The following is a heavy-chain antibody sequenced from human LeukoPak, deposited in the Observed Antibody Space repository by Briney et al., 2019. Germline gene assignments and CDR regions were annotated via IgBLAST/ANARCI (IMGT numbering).Heavy chain of an antibody. CDR2: ISYDGSNK. Sequence: GGSLRLSCAASGFTFSSYAMHWVRRAPGKGLEWVAVISYDGSNKYYADSVKGRFTISRDNSKNTLYLQMNSLRAEDTAVYYGVIGYSSEDAFDIWGQGTMVTVSS. CDR3: VIGYSSEDAFDI. V-gene: IGHV3-30-3*01. D-gene: IGHD6-19*01. J-gene: IGHJ3*02. CDR1: GFTFSSYA.